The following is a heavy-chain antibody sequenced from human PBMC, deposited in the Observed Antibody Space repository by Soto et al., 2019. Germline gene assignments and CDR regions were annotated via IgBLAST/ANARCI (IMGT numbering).Heavy chain of an antibody. D-gene: IGHD3-22*01. CDR3: ARELDYYDTNGYFDC. Sequence: GDSLKISCKASGYTFSSYWIAWVRQVPGQGLEWMGIIWPDDSDTRYSPSFQGHVTISADKSISTTFLQWSSLKASDTAIYFCARELDYYDTNGYFDCWGQGTPVTVSS. V-gene: IGHV5-51*01. J-gene: IGHJ4*02. CDR1: GYTFSSYW. CDR2: IWPDDSDT.